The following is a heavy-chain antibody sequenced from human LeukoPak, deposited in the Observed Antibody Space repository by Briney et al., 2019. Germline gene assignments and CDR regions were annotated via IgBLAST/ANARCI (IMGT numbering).Heavy chain of an antibody. Sequence: GSVKVSCKASGYTFTSYGISWVRQAPGQGLEWMGWISAYNGNTNYAQKLQGRVTMTTDTSTSTAYMELRSLGSDDTAVYYCARDRFPYGAAAGTYWGQGTLVTVSS. CDR1: GYTFTSYG. CDR2: ISAYNGNT. CDR3: ARDRFPYGAAAGTY. V-gene: IGHV1-18*01. J-gene: IGHJ4*02. D-gene: IGHD6-13*01.